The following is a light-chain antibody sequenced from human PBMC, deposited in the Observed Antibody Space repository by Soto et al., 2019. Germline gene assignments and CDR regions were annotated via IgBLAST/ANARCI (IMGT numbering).Light chain of an antibody. Sequence: EILMTQSPATLSVSPEERATLSCRASQSVSSNLAWYQQKPGQAPRLLIFGASTRASGIPARFSASGSGTEFSLTISSLQSEDFAVYYCQQYGSSLGVTFGGGTKVEIK. CDR2: GAS. J-gene: IGKJ4*01. CDR1: QSVSSN. CDR3: QQYGSSLGVT. V-gene: IGKV3-15*01.